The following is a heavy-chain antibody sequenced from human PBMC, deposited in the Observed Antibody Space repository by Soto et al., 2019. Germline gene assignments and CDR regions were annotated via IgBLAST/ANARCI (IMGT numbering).Heavy chain of an antibody. Sequence: GGSLRLSCAASGFTFRSYAMSWVRQAPGKGLEWVSAISGSGGSTYYADSVKGRFTISRDNSKNTLYLQMNSLRAEDTAVYYCAKDHGIVGDRDFDYWGQGTLVTVSS. D-gene: IGHD1-26*01. CDR1: GFTFRSYA. J-gene: IGHJ4*02. CDR3: AKDHGIVGDRDFDY. V-gene: IGHV3-23*01. CDR2: ISGSGGST.